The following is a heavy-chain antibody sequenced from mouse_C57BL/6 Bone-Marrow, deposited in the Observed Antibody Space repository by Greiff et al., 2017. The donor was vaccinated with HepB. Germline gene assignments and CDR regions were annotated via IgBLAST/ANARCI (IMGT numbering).Heavy chain of an antibody. J-gene: IGHJ1*03. D-gene: IGHD1-1*01. Sequence: EVQLQQSGAELVKPGASVKLSCTASGFNIKDYYMHWVKQRTEQGLEWIGRIDPEDGETKYAPKFQGKATLTADTSSNTAYLQLSSLTSEDTAVYYCALPLTVVATDWYFDVWGTGTTVTVSS. CDR3: ALPLTVVATDWYFDV. CDR2: IDPEDGET. CDR1: GFNIKDYY. V-gene: IGHV14-2*01.